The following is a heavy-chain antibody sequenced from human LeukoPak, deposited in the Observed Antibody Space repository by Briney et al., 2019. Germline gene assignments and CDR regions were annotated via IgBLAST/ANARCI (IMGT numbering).Heavy chain of an antibody. V-gene: IGHV4-30-2*01. Sequence: SETLYLTCAVSGVSITSDTYCWSWIRQPPGKGLEWIGYILHSGSTYYNPSLKSRVTISIDTSKSQFSLKLSSVTAADTAVYYCARTRDFWSGYFDYWGQGTLVTVSS. D-gene: IGHD3-3*01. CDR2: ILHSGST. CDR1: GVSITSDTYC. J-gene: IGHJ4*02. CDR3: ARTRDFWSGYFDY.